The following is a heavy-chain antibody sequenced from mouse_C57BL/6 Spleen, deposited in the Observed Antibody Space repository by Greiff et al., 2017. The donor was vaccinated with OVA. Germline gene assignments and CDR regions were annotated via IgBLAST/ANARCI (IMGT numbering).Heavy chain of an antibody. CDR1: GYTFTDYE. Sequence: VQLQQSGAELVRPGASVTLSCKASGYTFTDYEMHWVKQTPVHGLEWIGAIDPETGGTAYNQKFKGKAILTADKSSSTAYMELRSLTSEDSAVYYCTRRSAGGFAYWGQGTLVTVSA. V-gene: IGHV1-15*01. J-gene: IGHJ3*01. CDR3: TRRSAGGFAY. CDR2: IDPETGGT.